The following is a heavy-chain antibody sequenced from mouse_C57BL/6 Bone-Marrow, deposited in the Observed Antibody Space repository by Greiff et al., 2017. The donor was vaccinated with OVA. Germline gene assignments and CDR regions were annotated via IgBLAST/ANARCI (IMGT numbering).Heavy chain of an antibody. CDR2: ISGGGGNT. V-gene: IGHV5-9*01. Sequence: EVKLVESGGGLVKPGGSLKLSCAASGFTFSSYTMSWVRQTPEQRLEWVAIISGGGGNTYYPDSVKGRFTISRDNARNTLYLQMSSLRAEDTALYYCARQREFDYWGQGTTLTVSS. CDR1: GFTFSSYT. J-gene: IGHJ2*01. CDR3: ARQREFDY.